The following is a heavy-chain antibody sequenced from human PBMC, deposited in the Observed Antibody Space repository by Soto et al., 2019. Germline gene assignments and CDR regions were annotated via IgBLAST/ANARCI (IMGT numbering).Heavy chain of an antibody. CDR1: GCTFSSYS. CDR2: ISSSSSTI. Sequence: GGSLRLSCAASGCTFSSYSMNWVRQAPGKGLEWVSYISSSSSTIYYADSVKGRFTISRDNAKNSLYLQMNSLRDEDTAVYYCATSRITGTYDYYYYGMDVWGQGTTVTVSS. CDR3: ATSRITGTYDYYYYGMDV. V-gene: IGHV3-48*02. D-gene: IGHD1-7*01. J-gene: IGHJ6*02.